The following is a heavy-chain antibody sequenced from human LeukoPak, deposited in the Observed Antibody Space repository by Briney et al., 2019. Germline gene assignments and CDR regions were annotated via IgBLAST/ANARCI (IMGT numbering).Heavy chain of an antibody. CDR2: VNRDGSET. CDR3: ARNNGMDV. Sequence: GGSLRLSCAASGFALSSHWMTWIRQVPGRGPEWVANVNRDGSETYYLDSVKGRFTISKDNAKNSLYLQMNSLRAEDTALYHCARNNGMDVWGQGTTVIVSS. CDR1: GFALSSHW. V-gene: IGHV3-7*03. J-gene: IGHJ6*02.